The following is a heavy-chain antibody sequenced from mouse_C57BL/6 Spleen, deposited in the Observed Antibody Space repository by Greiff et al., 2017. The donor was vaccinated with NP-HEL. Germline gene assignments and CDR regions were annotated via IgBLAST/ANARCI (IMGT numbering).Heavy chain of an antibody. D-gene: IGHD3-2*02. CDR1: GYTFTSYW. CDR2: INPSSGYT. Sequence: QVHVKQSGAELAKPGASVTLSCKASGYTFTSYWMHWVKQRPGQGLEWIGYINPSSGYTKYKPKFKDKAKLTADKSSSTAYMQLSSLTYEDSAVYYCARESRPPQGWYCDVWGTGTTVTVSS. V-gene: IGHV1-7*01. CDR3: ARESRPPQGWYCDV. J-gene: IGHJ1*03.